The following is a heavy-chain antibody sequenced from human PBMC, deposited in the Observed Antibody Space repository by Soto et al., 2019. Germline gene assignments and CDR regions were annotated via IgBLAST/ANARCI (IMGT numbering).Heavy chain of an antibody. CDR1: GYIFTSYN. CDR2: VNPDSGHT. J-gene: IGHJ6*03. V-gene: IGHV1-8*02. Sequence: QVQLVQSGAEVKKPGASVKVSCKASGYIFTSYNINWVRQAAGQGLEWMGWVNPDSGHTVDAQKFQGRVTMSRDTSRGTANMEVRSLLPGETAVDTGACSAPFIPSALEYHYYMDVWGKGASVTVSS. CDR3: ACSAPFIPSALEYHYYMDV. D-gene: IGHD2-21*01.